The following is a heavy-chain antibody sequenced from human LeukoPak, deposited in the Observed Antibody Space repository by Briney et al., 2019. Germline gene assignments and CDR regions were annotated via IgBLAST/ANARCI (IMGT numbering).Heavy chain of an antibody. CDR3: ARDGLPVALDK. Sequence: GSLRLSCAASGFTFNRHWMTWVRQAPGEGLEWIANVNPDMSEKNYVESVKGRFTISRDKVKNSLYLQMNSLRGDDTAVYYCARDGLPVALDKWGQGTLVTVSS. D-gene: IGHD2-2*01. J-gene: IGHJ4*02. V-gene: IGHV3-7*01. CDR2: VNPDMSEK. CDR1: GFTFNRHW.